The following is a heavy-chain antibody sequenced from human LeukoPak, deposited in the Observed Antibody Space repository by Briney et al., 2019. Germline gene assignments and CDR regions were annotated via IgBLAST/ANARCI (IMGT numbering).Heavy chain of an antibody. J-gene: IGHJ4*02. CDR2: ISAYNGNT. D-gene: IGHD2-21*02. V-gene: IGHV1-18*01. CDR1: GYTFTSYG. CDR3: ARDSPRVTAMTNFDY. Sequence: ASVKVSCKASGYTFTSYGISWVRQAPGQGLEWMGWISAYNGNTNYAQKLQGRVTMTTDTSTSTAYMELRSLRSDDTAVYYCARDSPRVTAMTNFDYWGQGTLVTVSS.